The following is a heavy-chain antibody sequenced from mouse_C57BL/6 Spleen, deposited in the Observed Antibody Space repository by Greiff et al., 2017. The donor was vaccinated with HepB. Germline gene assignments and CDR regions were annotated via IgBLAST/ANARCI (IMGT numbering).Heavy chain of an antibody. J-gene: IGHJ2*01. D-gene: IGHD2-3*01. CDR3: TRDRGGWSFDY. V-gene: IGHV5-9-1*02. Sequence: EVMLVESGEGLVKPGGSLKLSCAASGFTFSSYAMSWVRQTPEKRLEWVAYISSGGDYIYYADTVKGRFTISRDNARNTLYLQMSSLKSEDTAMYYCTRDRGGWSFDYWGQGTTLTVSS. CDR1: GFTFSSYA. CDR2: ISSGGDYI.